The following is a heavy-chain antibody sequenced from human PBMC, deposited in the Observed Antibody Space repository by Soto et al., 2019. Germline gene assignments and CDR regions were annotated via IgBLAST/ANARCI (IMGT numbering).Heavy chain of an antibody. J-gene: IGHJ4*02. CDR2: IHHGGST. V-gene: IGHV4-31*03. CDR1: GDSISSSGYY. Sequence: ASETLSLTCTVSGDSISSSGYYWTWIRQHPGKGLEWIGYIHHGGSTYYNPSLKSRPTISVETSRNQFSLKLSSVTAADTAVYYCARALYYHDSNGYPFDSWGQGTLVTVSS. D-gene: IGHD3-22*01. CDR3: ARALYYHDSNGYPFDS.